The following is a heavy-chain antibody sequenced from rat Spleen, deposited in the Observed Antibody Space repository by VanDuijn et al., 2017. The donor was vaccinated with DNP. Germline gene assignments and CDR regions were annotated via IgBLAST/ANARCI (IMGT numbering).Heavy chain of an antibody. CDR3: TRDPNSSYWFFDF. CDR2: MWFDGDT. Sequence: QVQLKESGPSLVQPSETLSLTCTVSGFSLINYSVSWVRQPSGKGPEWMGRMWFDGDTAYNSVFKSRLSISRDTSKNQVFLKMNSLQADDTGTYYCTRDPNSSYWFFDFWGPGTMVTVSS. V-gene: IGHV2-63*01. CDR1: GFSLINYS. J-gene: IGHJ1*01. D-gene: IGHD5-1*01.